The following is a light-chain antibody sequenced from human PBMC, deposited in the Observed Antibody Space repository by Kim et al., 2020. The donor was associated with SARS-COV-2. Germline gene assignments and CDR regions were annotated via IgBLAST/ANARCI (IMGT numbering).Light chain of an antibody. CDR1: SSDVGSYNR. V-gene: IGLV2-18*02. Sequence: GQSVTISCTGTSSDVGSYNRVSWYQQPPGTAPKLMIYEVSNRPSGVPDRFSGSKSGNTASLTISGLQAEDEADYYCSSYTSRSTWVFGGGTKVTVL. CDR3: SSYTSRSTWV. J-gene: IGLJ2*01. CDR2: EVS.